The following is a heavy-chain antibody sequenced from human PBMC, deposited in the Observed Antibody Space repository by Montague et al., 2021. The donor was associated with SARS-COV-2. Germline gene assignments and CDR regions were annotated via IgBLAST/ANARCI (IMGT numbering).Heavy chain of an antibody. CDR1: GGSLSGLY. CDR2: INHSGST. J-gene: IGHJ4*02. D-gene: IGHD6-19*01. CDR3: VRGSRQWLVRPAPYYYFDY. Sequence: SETLSLTCAVYGGSLSGLYWTWIRQAPGKGLERAGEINHSGSTNYNSPLKSRVTISVDTSKNQSSLKLSSVTAADTAVYYCVRGSRQWLVRPAPYYYFDYWGQGTLVTVSS. V-gene: IGHV4-34*01.